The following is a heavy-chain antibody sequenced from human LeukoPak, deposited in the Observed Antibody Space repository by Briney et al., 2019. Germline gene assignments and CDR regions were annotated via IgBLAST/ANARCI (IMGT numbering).Heavy chain of an antibody. CDR1: GFTFSGSA. J-gene: IGHJ4*02. CDR3: TGPPYDSSVSGVVY. CDR2: IRSKANSYAT. V-gene: IGHV3-73*01. Sequence: GGSLRLSCATSGFTFSGSAIHWVRQASGKGLEWVGRIRSKANSYATTDAASVKGRFTISRDDSKNTAYLQMNSLKTEDTAVYYCTGPPYDSSVSGVVYWGQGTLVTVSS. D-gene: IGHD3-22*01.